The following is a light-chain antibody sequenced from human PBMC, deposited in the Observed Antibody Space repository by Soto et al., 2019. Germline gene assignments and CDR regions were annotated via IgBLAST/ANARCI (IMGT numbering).Light chain of an antibody. CDR2: DAS. CDR1: QSISSW. J-gene: IGKJ1*01. V-gene: IGKV1-5*01. CDR3: QQYNSYSPET. Sequence: DIQMTQSPSTLSASVGDRVTITCRASQSISSWLAWYQQKPGKAPKLLIYDASSLESGVPSRFRGSGSGTEFTLTISSLQPDDFATYSCQQYNSYSPETFGQGTKVEIK.